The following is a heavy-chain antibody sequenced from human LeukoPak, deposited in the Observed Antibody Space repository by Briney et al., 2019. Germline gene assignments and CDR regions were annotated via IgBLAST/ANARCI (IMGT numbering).Heavy chain of an antibody. CDR3: ASYCYDSGTFYTKYFDP. CDR2: IYYSGST. CDR1: GGSITSSNYY. D-gene: IGHD3-10*01. V-gene: IGHV4-39*01. J-gene: IGHJ5*02. Sequence: KSSETLSLTCTVSGGSITSSNYYWGWIRQPPGKGLEWIGTIYYSGSTYYNPSLKGRVTISVDASKNQFSLRLTSVTAADTAVYYCASYCYDSGTFYTKYFDPWGQGTLVTVSS.